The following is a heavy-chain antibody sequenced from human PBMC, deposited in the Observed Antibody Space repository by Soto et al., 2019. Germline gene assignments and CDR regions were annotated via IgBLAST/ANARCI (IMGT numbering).Heavy chain of an antibody. CDR2: IWYDRSNK. Sequence: QVQLVESGAGVVQPGRSLRLSCDASGFTFSSDGMHWVRHAPGKGLVWVAVIWYDRSNKYYADSVKGRFTISRDNSKNTLYLQMNSLRAEDTAVYYCARGPSRGSARYLDYWGQGTLVTVSS. CDR3: ARGPSRGSARYLDY. D-gene: IGHD2-15*01. V-gene: IGHV3-33*01. CDR1: GFTFSSDG. J-gene: IGHJ4*02.